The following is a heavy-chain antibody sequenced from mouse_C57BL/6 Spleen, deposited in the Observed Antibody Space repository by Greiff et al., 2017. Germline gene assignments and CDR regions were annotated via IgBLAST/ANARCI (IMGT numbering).Heavy chain of an antibody. CDR2: IFPGSGST. D-gene: IGHD1-1*01. J-gene: IGHJ2*01. V-gene: IGHV1-9*01. Sequence: QVQLKQSGAELMKPGASVKLSCKATGYTFTGYWIEWVKQRPGHGLEWIGAIFPGSGSTNYNEKFKGKATFTADPSSNTAYMQLSSLTTEDSAIYYCALCITTVVADYWGQGTTLTVSS. CDR1: GYTFTGYW. CDR3: ALCITTVVADY.